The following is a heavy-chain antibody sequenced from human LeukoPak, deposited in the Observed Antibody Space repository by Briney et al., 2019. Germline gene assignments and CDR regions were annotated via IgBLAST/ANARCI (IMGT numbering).Heavy chain of an antibody. Sequence: GASVKVSCRASGYTFTSYYMHWVRQAPGQGLEWMGIINPSGGSTSYAQKFQGRVTMTRDTSTSTVYMELSSLRSEDTAVYYCARALNYYDSSGYYSGAFDIWGQGTMVTVSS. V-gene: IGHV1-46*01. CDR3: ARALNYYDSSGYYSGAFDI. J-gene: IGHJ3*02. D-gene: IGHD3-22*01. CDR2: INPSGGST. CDR1: GYTFTSYY.